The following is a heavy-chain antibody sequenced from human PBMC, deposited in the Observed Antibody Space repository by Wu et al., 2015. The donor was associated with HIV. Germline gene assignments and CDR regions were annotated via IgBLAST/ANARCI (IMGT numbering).Heavy chain of an antibody. Sequence: VQLLQSGAEVKKPGASVKVSCKTSGYMFIGYYIHWVRQAPGQGLEWMGWIHPSSGGSKYAQNFQGRVTMTRNTSISTAYMELSSLRSEDTAVYYCARGSSFLAAAGTYYYYGMDVWGQGTTVTVSS. CDR1: GYMFIGYY. D-gene: IGHD6-13*01. V-gene: IGHV1-2*02. J-gene: IGHJ6*02. CDR2: IHPSSGGS. CDR3: ARGSSFLAAAGTYYYYGMDV.